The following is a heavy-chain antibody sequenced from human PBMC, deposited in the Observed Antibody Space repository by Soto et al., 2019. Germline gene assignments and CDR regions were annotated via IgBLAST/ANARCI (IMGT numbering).Heavy chain of an antibody. D-gene: IGHD4-17*01. CDR1: GFTFDDYG. Sequence: GGSLRLSCAASGFTFDDYGMSWVRQAPGKGLEWVSGINWNGGSTGYADSVKGRFTISRDNAKNSLYLQMNSLRAEDTALYYCARVDNGDYYYYGMDVWGQGTTVTVSS. CDR3: ARVDNGDYYYYGMDV. V-gene: IGHV3-20*04. J-gene: IGHJ6*02. CDR2: INWNGGST.